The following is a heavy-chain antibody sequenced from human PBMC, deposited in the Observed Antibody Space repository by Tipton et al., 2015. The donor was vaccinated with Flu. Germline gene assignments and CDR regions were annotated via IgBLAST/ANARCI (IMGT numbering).Heavy chain of an antibody. Sequence: TLSLTCTVSGGSISSFYWNWIRQPPGKGLEWIGYIYYSGKSNYNPSLKSRVTMSVDTSKNQVSLNLSSVTAADTAVYYCARDSGITGADDYWGQGTLVTVSS. CDR1: GGSISSFY. J-gene: IGHJ4*02. V-gene: IGHV4-59*01. CDR3: ARDSGITGADDY. D-gene: IGHD3-10*01. CDR2: IYYSGKS.